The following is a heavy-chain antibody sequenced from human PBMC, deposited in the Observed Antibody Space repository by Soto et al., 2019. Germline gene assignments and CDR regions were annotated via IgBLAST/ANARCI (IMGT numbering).Heavy chain of an antibody. CDR3: ARAEGYCSSTSCQYGMDV. D-gene: IGHD2-2*01. J-gene: IGHJ6*02. V-gene: IGHV3-33*01. CDR1: GFTFSSYG. Sequence: SGGSLRLSCAASGFTFSSYGMHWVRQAPGKGLEWVAVIWYDGSNKYYADSVKGRFTISRDNSKNTLYLQMNSLRAEDTAVYYCARAEGYCSSTSCQYGMDVWGQGTTVTVSS. CDR2: IWYDGSNK.